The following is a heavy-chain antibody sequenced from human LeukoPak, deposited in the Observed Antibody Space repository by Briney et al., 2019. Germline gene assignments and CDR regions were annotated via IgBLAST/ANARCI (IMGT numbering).Heavy chain of an antibody. CDR3: ARAGAYGVWYFDY. Sequence: GGSLRLSCAASGFTFSSYAMHWVRQAPGKGLEYVSAISSNGGSTYYANSVKGRFTISRDNSKNTLYLQMGSLRAEDMAVYYCARAGAYGVWYFDYWGQGTLVTVSS. CDR1: GFTFSSYA. V-gene: IGHV3-64*01. CDR2: ISSNGGST. J-gene: IGHJ4*02. D-gene: IGHD1-26*01.